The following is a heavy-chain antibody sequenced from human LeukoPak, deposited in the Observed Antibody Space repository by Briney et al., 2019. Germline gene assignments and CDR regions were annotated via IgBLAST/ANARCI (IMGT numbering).Heavy chain of an antibody. Sequence: GGSLRLSCAASGFTFSGSAMHWVRQASGKGLEWVGRIRSKANNYATTYAASVKGRFTISRDDSKNTAYLQMNSLKTGDTAIYYCTRHDGDPQGNDYNYMDVWGKGTTVTVSS. D-gene: IGHD4-17*01. CDR3: TRHDGDPQGNDYNYMDV. CDR1: GFTFSGSA. CDR2: IRSKANNYAT. J-gene: IGHJ6*03. V-gene: IGHV3-73*01.